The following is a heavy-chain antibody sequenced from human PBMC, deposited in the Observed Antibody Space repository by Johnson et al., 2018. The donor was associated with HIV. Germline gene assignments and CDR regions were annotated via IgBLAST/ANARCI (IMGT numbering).Heavy chain of an antibody. Sequence: QLVESGGGVVQPGRSLRLSCAASGFTFSSYAMHWVRQAPGKGLEWVAVISYDGSNKYYADSVKGRFTISRDNSKNTLYLQMNSLRAEDTAVYYCARTEMITCGGVIVLGGAFDIWGQGTMVTVSS. J-gene: IGHJ3*02. CDR3: ARTEMITCGGVIVLGGAFDI. V-gene: IGHV3-30-3*01. CDR1: GFTFSSYA. D-gene: IGHD3-16*02. CDR2: ISYDGSNK.